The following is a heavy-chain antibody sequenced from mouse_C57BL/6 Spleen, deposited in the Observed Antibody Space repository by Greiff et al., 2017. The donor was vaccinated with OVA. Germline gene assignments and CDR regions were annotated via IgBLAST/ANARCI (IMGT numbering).Heavy chain of an antibody. CDR3: ARVDGSSYEYFDV. CDR2: ISDGGSYT. J-gene: IGHJ1*03. V-gene: IGHV5-4*01. D-gene: IGHD1-1*01. CDR1: GFTFSSYA. Sequence: EVQGVESGGGLVKPGGSLKLSCAASGFTFSSYAMSWVRQTPEKRLEWVATISDGGSYTYYPDNVKGRFTISRDNAKNNLYLQMSHLKSEDTAMYYCARVDGSSYEYFDVWGTGTTVTVSS.